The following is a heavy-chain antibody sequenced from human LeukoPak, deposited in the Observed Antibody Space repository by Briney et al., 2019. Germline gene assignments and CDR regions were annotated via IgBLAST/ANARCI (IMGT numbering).Heavy chain of an antibody. CDR3: ARDRGTLRIDY. Sequence: PGGSLRLSCAASGFTFSSYEMNWVRQAPGKGLEWVSYISSSGSTIYYADSVKGRFTISRDNAKNSLYLQMNSPRAEDTAVYYCARDRGTLRIDYWGQGPLVTVSS. CDR1: GFTFSSYE. CDR2: ISSSGSTI. J-gene: IGHJ4*02. D-gene: IGHD2/OR15-2a*01. V-gene: IGHV3-48*03.